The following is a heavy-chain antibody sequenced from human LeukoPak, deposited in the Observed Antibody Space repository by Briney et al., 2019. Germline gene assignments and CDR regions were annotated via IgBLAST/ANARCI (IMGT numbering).Heavy chain of an antibody. CDR2: ISGSSYYI. D-gene: IGHD1-26*01. CDR1: GFTFSSYS. Sequence: GGSLRLSCAASGFTFSSYSMNWVRQAPGKGLEWVSSISGSSYYIHYADSMQGRFTISRDNAKNSLYLQMHTLRAEDTAVYYCARVSGGKWELLGSLDYWGQGTLVTVSS. J-gene: IGHJ4*02. CDR3: ARVSGGKWELLGSLDY. V-gene: IGHV3-21*01.